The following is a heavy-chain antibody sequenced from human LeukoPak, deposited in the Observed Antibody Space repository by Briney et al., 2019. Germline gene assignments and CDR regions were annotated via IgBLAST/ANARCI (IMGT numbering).Heavy chain of an antibody. CDR3: AKDPEGIVVVPAAIDF. J-gene: IGHJ4*02. CDR1: GFTFSSYA. D-gene: IGHD2-2*01. CDR2: IYGSGDST. V-gene: IGHV3-23*01. Sequence: RAGGSLRLSCVASGFTFSSYAMNWVRQAPGKGLEWVSAIYGSGDSTYYADSVKGRFTISRDNSKNTLYLQMNSLRAEDTAVYHCAKDPEGIVVVPAAIDFWGQGTLVTVSS.